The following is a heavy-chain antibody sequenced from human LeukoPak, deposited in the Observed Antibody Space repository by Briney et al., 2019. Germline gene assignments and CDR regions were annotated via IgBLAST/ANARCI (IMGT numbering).Heavy chain of an antibody. CDR1: GGSISSSSYY. V-gene: IGHV4-39*01. J-gene: IGHJ1*01. CDR3: ANIPQSSGWYEYFQH. D-gene: IGHD6-19*01. CDR2: IYYSGST. Sequence: SETLSLTCTVSGGSISSSSYYWGWICQPPGKGLEWIGSIYYSGSTYYNPSLKSRVTISADTSKNQFSLKLSSVTAADTAVYYCANIPQSSGWYEYFQHWGQGTLVTVSS.